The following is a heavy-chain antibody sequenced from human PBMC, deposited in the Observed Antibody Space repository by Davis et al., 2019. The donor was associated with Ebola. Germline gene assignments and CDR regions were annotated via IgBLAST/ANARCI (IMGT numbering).Heavy chain of an antibody. D-gene: IGHD1-14*01. Sequence: MPGGSLRLSCTVSGGSISGYHWSWIRQSPGKGLEWIGYIYYSGSTNYSPSLKSRVTLSVDTSKNQLSLKLSSVTAADTAVYYCTRGLVGMKSAYGMDVWGQGTTVIVSS. CDR3: TRGLVGMKSAYGMDV. CDR1: GGSISGYH. J-gene: IGHJ6*02. V-gene: IGHV4-59*01. CDR2: IYYSGST.